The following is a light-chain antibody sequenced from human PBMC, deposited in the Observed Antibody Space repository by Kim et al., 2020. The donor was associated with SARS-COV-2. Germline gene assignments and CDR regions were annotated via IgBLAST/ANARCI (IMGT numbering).Light chain of an antibody. Sequence: SPGKSVTISCTGTSRDVGGYNYVSWYQQHPGKAPKLMIYDVSKRPSGVPDRFSGSKSGNTASLTISGLQAEDEADYYCCSYAGSYVFGTGTKVTVL. CDR1: SRDVGGYNY. CDR2: DVS. V-gene: IGLV2-11*01. J-gene: IGLJ1*01. CDR3: CSYAGSYV.